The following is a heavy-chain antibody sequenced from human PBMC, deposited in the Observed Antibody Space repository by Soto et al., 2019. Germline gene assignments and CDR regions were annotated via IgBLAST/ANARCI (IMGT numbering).Heavy chain of an antibody. V-gene: IGHV3-15*01. CDR1: GFTFSNAW. D-gene: IGHD3-10*01. CDR2: IKSKTDGGTT. Sequence: ETLRLSCAASGFTFSNAWMSWVRQAPGKGLEWVGRIKSKTDGGTTDYAAPVKGRFTNSRDDSKNTLYLQMNSLKTEDTAVYYCTIMVRGAWFDPWGQGTLVTVSS. J-gene: IGHJ5*02. CDR3: TIMVRGAWFDP.